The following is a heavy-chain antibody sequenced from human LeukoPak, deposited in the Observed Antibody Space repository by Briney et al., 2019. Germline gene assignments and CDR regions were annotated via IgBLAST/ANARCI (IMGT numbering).Heavy chain of an antibody. CDR2: ISSSSSYI. Sequence: GGSLRLSCAASGFTFSSYSMNWVRQAPGKGLEWVSTISSSSSYIYYADSVKGRFTISRDNSKNTLYLQMNSLRAEDTAVYYCARDVTFYGSGSYLGADAFDIWGQGTMVTVSS. J-gene: IGHJ3*02. V-gene: IGHV3-21*01. CDR1: GFTFSSYS. CDR3: ARDVTFYGSGSYLGADAFDI. D-gene: IGHD3-10*01.